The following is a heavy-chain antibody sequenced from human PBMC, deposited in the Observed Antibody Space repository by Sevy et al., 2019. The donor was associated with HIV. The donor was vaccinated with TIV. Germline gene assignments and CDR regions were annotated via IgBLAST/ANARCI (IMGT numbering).Heavy chain of an antibody. CDR1: GGSISAYY. CDR2: IYYTGST. J-gene: IGHJ5*02. V-gene: IGHV4-59*01. Sequence: SETLSLTCTVSGGSISAYYWSWIRQPPGKGLEYLGYIYYTGSTNYNPSLKSRVTISVDTSKNQFSLKLSSVTAADTAVYYWARPPPVRSGDDSLNWFDPWGQGTLVTVSS. CDR3: ARPPPVRSGDDSLNWFDP. D-gene: IGHD5-12*01.